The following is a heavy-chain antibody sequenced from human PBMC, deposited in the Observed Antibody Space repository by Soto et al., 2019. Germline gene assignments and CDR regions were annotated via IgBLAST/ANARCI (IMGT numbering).Heavy chain of an antibody. J-gene: IGHJ5*02. Sequence: ASVKVSCKASGGTFSSYTISWVRQAPGQGLEWMGRIIPILGIANYAQKFQGRVTITADKSTSTAYMELSSLRSEDTAVCYCASLSPYGSGSYQQFDPWGQGTLVTVSS. CDR2: IIPILGIA. D-gene: IGHD3-10*01. CDR3: ASLSPYGSGSYQQFDP. CDR1: GGTFSSYT. V-gene: IGHV1-69*02.